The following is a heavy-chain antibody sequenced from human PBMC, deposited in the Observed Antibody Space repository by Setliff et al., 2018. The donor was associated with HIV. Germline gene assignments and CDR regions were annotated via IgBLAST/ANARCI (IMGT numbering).Heavy chain of an antibody. CDR3: ARDAGRWGSYYYFRYMDV. V-gene: IGHV3-33*07. CDR2: IWYDGNNK. D-gene: IGHD3-16*01. CDR1: GFTFSRYG. J-gene: IGHJ6*03. Sequence: GGSLRLSCAASGFTFSRYGMYWVRQTPGKGLEWVAIIWYDGNNKQYADSVKGRFTVSRDNYRNTVFLQMNSLRMEDTAVFYCARDAGRWGSYYYFRYMDVWGKGTTVTVS.